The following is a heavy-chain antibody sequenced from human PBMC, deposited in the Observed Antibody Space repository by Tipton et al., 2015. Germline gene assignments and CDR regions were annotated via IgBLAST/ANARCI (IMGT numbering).Heavy chain of an antibody. Sequence: TLSLTCTVSGDSISRRGYYWSWIRQHPGKGLEWIGYIYYSGSTYYNPSLKSRVTISVDTSKNQFSLKLNSVTAADTAVYYCARRNGGYYSSSPLYYFDYWGQGSLVTVSS. D-gene: IGHD6-6*01. CDR2: IYYSGST. CDR1: GDSISRRGYY. V-gene: IGHV4-30-4*08. J-gene: IGHJ4*02. CDR3: ARRNGGYYSSSPLYYFDY.